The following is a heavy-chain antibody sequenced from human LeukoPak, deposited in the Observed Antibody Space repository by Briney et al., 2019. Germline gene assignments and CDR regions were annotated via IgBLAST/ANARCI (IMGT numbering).Heavy chain of an antibody. Sequence: SETLSLTCTVSGDSISSSSYYWGWIRQPPGKGLEWIGSIYYSGSTYYNPSLKSRVTISVDTSKNQFSLKLSSVTAADTAVYYCARRRGHNFDYRGQGTLVTVSS. V-gene: IGHV4-39*01. CDR1: GDSISSSSYY. CDR2: IYYSGST. J-gene: IGHJ4*02. D-gene: IGHD5-18*01. CDR3: ARRRGHNFDY.